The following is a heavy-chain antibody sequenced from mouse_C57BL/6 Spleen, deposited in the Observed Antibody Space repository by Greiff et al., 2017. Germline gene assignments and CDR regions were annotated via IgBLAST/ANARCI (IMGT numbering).Heavy chain of an antibody. CDR2: IYPGNSDT. D-gene: IGHD2-3*01. CDR3: TRGDGYPYYFDY. J-gene: IGHJ2*01. V-gene: IGHV1-5*01. CDR1: GYTFTSYW. Sequence: VQLQQSGTVLARPGASVKMSCKTSGYTFTSYWMHWVKQRPGQGLEWIGAIYPGNSDTSYNQKFKGKAKLTAVTSASTAYMELSSLTNEDSAVYYCTRGDGYPYYFDYWGQGTTLTVSS.